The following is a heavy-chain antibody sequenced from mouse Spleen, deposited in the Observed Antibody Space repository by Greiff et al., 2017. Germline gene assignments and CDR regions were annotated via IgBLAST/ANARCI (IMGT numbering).Heavy chain of an antibody. CDR3: ARDPSDGYFDY. CDR1: GFTFSDYY. Sequence: VQLQESEGGLVQPGSSMKLSCTASGFTFSDYYMAWVRQVPEKGLEWVANINYDGSSTYYLDSLKSRFIISRDNAKNILYLQMSSLKSEDTATYYCARDPSDGYFDYWGQGTTLTVSS. J-gene: IGHJ2*01. CDR2: INYDGSST. D-gene: IGHD2-3*01. V-gene: IGHV5-16*01.